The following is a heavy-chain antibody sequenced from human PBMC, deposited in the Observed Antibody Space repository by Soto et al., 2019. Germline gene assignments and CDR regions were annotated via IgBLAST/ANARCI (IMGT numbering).Heavy chain of an antibody. D-gene: IGHD3-22*01. J-gene: IGHJ4*02. Sequence: QVQLVQSGAEVKKPGASVKVSCKTSGHTLINYYMHWVRQAPGQGLDWLGKIDPSGNGTSYAERVQGRITLTSDTSTKTVYVALSSLRSEDTAIYYCAINYYESSGYLYWGQGTLVTVSS. CDR2: IDPSGNGT. CDR1: GHTLINYY. V-gene: IGHV1-46*01. CDR3: AINYYESSGYLY.